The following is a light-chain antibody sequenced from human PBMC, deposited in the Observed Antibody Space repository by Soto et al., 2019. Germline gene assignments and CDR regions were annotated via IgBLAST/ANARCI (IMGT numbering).Light chain of an antibody. J-gene: IGLJ2*01. V-gene: IGLV4-69*01. CDR2: VNSDGSH. Sequence: QPVLTQSSSASASLGASVKLTCTLSSGHSSYAIAWHQQQPEKGPRYLMKVNSDGSHNKGDGIPDRFSGSSSGAERSLTISSLQSEDEADYYCQTWGTGIQVFGGGTKLTVL. CDR3: QTWGTGIQV. CDR1: SGHSSYA.